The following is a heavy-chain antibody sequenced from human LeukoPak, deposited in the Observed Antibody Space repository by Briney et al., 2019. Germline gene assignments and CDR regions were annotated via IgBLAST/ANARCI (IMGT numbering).Heavy chain of an antibody. CDR1: EYTFTSYD. CDR3: ARVSWNYIDNADSYYYYMDV. D-gene: IGHD1-7*01. Sequence: ASVKVSCKASEYTFTSYDINWLRQATGQGLEWMGWMSPNSGNTGSAQKFQGRVTMTRNTSISTAYMELSSLRSEDTAVYYCARVSWNYIDNADSYYYYMDVWGKGTTVTVSS. V-gene: IGHV1-8*01. CDR2: MSPNSGNT. J-gene: IGHJ6*03.